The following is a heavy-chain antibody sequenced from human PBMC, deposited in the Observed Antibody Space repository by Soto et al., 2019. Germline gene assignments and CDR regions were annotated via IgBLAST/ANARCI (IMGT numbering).Heavy chain of an antibody. Sequence: SETLSLTCAVYGGSFSGYYWNWIRQPPGKGLEWIGEIDHSGYTNYNPPLKSRVTISVDTSKNKFSLRLTSVTAADTAVYYCARVRDWFDPWGQGTLVTVSS. CDR2: IDHSGYT. CDR3: ARVRDWFDP. CDR1: GGSFSGYY. D-gene: IGHD1-1*01. V-gene: IGHV4-34*01. J-gene: IGHJ5*02.